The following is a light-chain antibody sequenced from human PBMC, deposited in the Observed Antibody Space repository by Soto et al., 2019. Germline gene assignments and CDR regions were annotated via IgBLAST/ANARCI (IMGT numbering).Light chain of an antibody. J-gene: IGKJ1*01. Sequence: DIQMTQSPSTLSASVGDRVTITCRASQSISSWLAWYQQKPGKAPKLLIYKASSLESGVPSRFSGSGSGTEFTLTIRSLQPDDFATYYCQQYNNYCTFGQGTKVEIK. CDR1: QSISSW. V-gene: IGKV1-5*03. CDR3: QQYNNYCT. CDR2: KAS.